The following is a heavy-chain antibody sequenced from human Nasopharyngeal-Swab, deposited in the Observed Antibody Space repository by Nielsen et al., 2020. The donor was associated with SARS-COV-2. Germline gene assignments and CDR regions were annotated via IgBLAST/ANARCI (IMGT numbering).Heavy chain of an antibody. D-gene: IGHD4-17*01. V-gene: IGHV3-30*03. CDR3: ARDAPAHYGAFY. CDR2: KAHDASNE. Sequence: GGSLRLSCAASGFTFSSFGMHWVRQAPGKGLEWVAFKAHDASNEYYGDSVKGRFPISRDSSKNTLYLQMDSLRGEDTAVYYCARDAPAHYGAFYWGRGILVTVSS. CDR1: GFTFSSFG. J-gene: IGHJ4*02.